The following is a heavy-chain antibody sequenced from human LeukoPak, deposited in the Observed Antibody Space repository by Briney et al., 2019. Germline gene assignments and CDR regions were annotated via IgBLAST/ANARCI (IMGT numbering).Heavy chain of an antibody. Sequence: SETLSLTCTVSGGSISSYYWSWIRQPPGKGLEWIGRIYSRVTTYNPSLKSRVTMSADTSRNHVSLTLNSVTAADTAVYYCARGSKLMVRGVTYFDYWGQGTLVTVSS. CDR2: IYSRVT. D-gene: IGHD3-10*01. CDR1: GGSISSYY. J-gene: IGHJ4*02. V-gene: IGHV4-4*07. CDR3: ARGSKLMVRGVTYFDY.